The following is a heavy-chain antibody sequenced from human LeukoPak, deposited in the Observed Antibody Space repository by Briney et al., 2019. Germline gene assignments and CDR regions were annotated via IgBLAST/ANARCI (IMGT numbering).Heavy chain of an antibody. D-gene: IGHD3-16*01. CDR2: IFPSGGST. J-gene: IGHJ4*02. Sequence: ASVKVSCKASGYSYTSYYMRWVRQAPGQGLEWMGIIFPSGGSTSYAQKFQGRVTMTRDTSTSTVYMELSSLRSEDTAVYFCARKEDGGTFVNCGEGTLVTVSS. CDR1: GYSYTSYY. V-gene: IGHV1-46*01. CDR3: ARKEDGGTFVN.